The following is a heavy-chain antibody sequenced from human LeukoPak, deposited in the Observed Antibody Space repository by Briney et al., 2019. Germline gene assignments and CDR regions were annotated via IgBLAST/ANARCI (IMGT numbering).Heavy chain of an antibody. CDR2: ISYDGSNK. D-gene: IGHD3-22*01. V-gene: IGHV3-30*04. J-gene: IGHJ4*02. CDR3: ARDTGDYYDTRGFFDY. Sequence: PGGSLRLSCAASGFTFSSYAMSWVRQAPGKGLEGVAVISYDGSNKYYADSVKGRFTISRDNSKNTLYLQMNSLRAEDTAVYYCARDTGDYYDTRGFFDYWGQGTLVTVSS. CDR1: GFTFSSYA.